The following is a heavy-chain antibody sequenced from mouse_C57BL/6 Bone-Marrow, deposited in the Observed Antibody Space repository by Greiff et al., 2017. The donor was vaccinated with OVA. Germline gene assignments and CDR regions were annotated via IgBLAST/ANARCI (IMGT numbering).Heavy chain of an antibody. J-gene: IGHJ2*01. CDR3: ARWYYGSSYREFDY. CDR2: INPNNGGT. V-gene: IGHV1-26*01. Sequence: EVQLQQSGPELVKPGASVKISCKASGYTFTDYYMNWVKQSHGKSLEWTGDINPNNGGTSYNQKFKGKATLTVDKSSSTAYMELRSLTSEDSAVYYCARWYYGSSYREFDYWGQGTTLTVSS. D-gene: IGHD1-1*01. CDR1: GYTFTDYY.